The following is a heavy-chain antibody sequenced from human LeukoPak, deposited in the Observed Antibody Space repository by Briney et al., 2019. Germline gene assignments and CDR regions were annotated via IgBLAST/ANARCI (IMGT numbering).Heavy chain of an antibody. Sequence: GGSLTLSCTPSGFTFSNFGKGLAWVSSISDNGGTIYHTDSVKGRFATSRDNSKKTLYLQMNSLRAEDTAIYYCAKDRAIRGGKGFDSWGQGTLVTVSS. V-gene: IGHV3-23*01. D-gene: IGHD3-10*01. CDR1: GFTFSNF. CDR3: AKDRAIRGGKGFDS. CDR2: ISDNGGTI. J-gene: IGHJ4*02.